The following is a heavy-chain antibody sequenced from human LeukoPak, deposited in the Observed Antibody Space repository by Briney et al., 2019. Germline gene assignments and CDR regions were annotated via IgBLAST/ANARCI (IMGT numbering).Heavy chain of an antibody. CDR2: IFSSGST. CDR1: GGSISSYY. J-gene: IGHJ4*02. V-gene: IGHV4-59*01. Sequence: PSETLSLTCTVSGGSISSYYWNWIRQPPGKGLEWIGYIFSSGSTNYNPSLRSRVTISVDTSKNQFSLKLSSVTAADTAVYYCARGPCYFDYWGQGTLVTVSS. CDR3: ARGPCYFDY.